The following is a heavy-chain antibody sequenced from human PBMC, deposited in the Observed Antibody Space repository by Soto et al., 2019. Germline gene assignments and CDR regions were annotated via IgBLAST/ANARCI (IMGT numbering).Heavy chain of an antibody. CDR3: AKDIGRRSWPSVGAFDI. CDR2: ISWNSGSI. D-gene: IGHD6-13*01. Sequence: EVQLVESGGGLVQPGRSLRLSCAASGFTFDDYARHWVRQAPGKGLEWVSGISWNSGSIGYADSVKGRFTISRDNAKNSLYLQMNSPRAEDTALYYCAKDIGRRSWPSVGAFDIWGPGTMVTVSS. J-gene: IGHJ3*02. CDR1: GFTFDDYA. V-gene: IGHV3-9*01.